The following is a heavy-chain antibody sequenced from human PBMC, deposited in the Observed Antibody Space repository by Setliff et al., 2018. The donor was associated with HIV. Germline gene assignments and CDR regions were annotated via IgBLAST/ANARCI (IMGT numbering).Heavy chain of an antibody. V-gene: IGHV3-23*01. CDR2: MSGSGGAFST. CDR3: ARNSDFDF. CDR1: GFTFSTYG. Sequence: GGSLRLSCVGSGFTFSTYGMTWVRQAPGKGLEWVSFMSGSGGAFSTYYADSVKGRFTISRDNSRNTIYLQMNSLRAEDTAVYYCARNSDFDFWGQGTMVTVSS. D-gene: IGHD2-21*01. J-gene: IGHJ4*02.